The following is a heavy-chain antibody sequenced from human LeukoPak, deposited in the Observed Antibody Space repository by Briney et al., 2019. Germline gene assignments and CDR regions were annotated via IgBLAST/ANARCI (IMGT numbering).Heavy chain of an antibody. CDR1: GYTFTSYG. V-gene: IGHV1-18*01. CDR3: ARGRKIFGVVEHAFDI. D-gene: IGHD3-3*01. CDR2: ISAYNGNT. J-gene: IGHJ3*02. Sequence: GASVKVSCKASGYTFTSYGISWVRQAPGQGLEWMGWISAYNGNTNYAQKLQGRVTMTIDTSTSTAYMELRSLRSDDTAVYYCARGRKIFGVVEHAFDIWGQGTMVTVSS.